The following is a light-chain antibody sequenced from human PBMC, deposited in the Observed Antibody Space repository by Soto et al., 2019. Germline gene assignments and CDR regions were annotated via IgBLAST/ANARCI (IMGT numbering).Light chain of an antibody. J-gene: IGKJ4*01. CDR1: QSVSSSY. CDR2: GAS. Sequence: EIVLTQSPGTLSLSPGERATLSCRAXQSVSSSYLAWYQQKPGQAPRLLIYGASSRATGIPDRFSGSGSGTDFTLTISRLEPEDFAVYYCHQYDSSPLTFGGGTKVEIK. V-gene: IGKV3-20*01. CDR3: HQYDSSPLT.